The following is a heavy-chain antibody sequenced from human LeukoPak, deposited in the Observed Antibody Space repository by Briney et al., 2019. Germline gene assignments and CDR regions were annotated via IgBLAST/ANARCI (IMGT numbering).Heavy chain of an antibody. CDR3: AKGIFGVVRSPFDY. J-gene: IGHJ4*02. CDR1: GFTFSSYG. CDR2: ISFDGNKK. Sequence: GGSLRLSCAASGFTFSSYGMHWVRQAPGKGLEWVAVISFDGNKKYYADSVKGRFTISRDNSKNTLYLQVNSLRAEDTAVYYCAKGIFGVVRSPFDYWGQGTLVTVSS. V-gene: IGHV3-30*18. D-gene: IGHD3-3*01.